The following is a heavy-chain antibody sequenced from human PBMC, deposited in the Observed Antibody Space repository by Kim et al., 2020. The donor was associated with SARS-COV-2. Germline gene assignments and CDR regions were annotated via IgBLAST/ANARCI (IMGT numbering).Heavy chain of an antibody. CDR3: AKDLRLFSTYYFDY. D-gene: IGHD3-22*01. V-gene: IGHV3-23*01. J-gene: IGHJ4*02. Sequence: ADSVKGRFTSSRDNSKNTLYQQMNSLRAEDTAVYYCAKDLRLFSTYYFDYWGQGTLVTVSS.